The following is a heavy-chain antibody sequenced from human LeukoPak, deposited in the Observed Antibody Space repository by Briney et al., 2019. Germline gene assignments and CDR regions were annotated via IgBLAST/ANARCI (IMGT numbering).Heavy chain of an antibody. CDR2: MNPNSGNT. V-gene: IGHV1-8*01. CDR1: GYTFTNYD. CDR3: ARAYSSGWYRGVYFQH. Sequence: VASVRVSCKASGYTFTNYDINWVRQATGQGLEWMGWMNPNSGNTGYAQKFQGRVTMTRNTSISTAYMDLSSLRSEDAAVYYCARAYSSGWYRGVYFQHWGQGTLVTVSS. J-gene: IGHJ1*01. D-gene: IGHD6-19*01.